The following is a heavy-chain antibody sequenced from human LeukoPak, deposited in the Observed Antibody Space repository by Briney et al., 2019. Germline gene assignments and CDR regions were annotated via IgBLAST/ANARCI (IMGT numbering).Heavy chain of an antibody. J-gene: IGHJ4*02. CDR1: GFTFISFG. CDR2: IWYDGSNK. Sequence: GKSLRLSCAATGFTFISFGMHWIRQAPGKGLEWVAAIWYDGSNKYYADSVKGRFTISRDNSKNTLYLQMNSLRVEDTAVYYCARDPRLVTVTRTGDYWGQGTLVTVSS. V-gene: IGHV3-33*01. D-gene: IGHD6-19*01. CDR3: ARDPRLVTVTRTGDY.